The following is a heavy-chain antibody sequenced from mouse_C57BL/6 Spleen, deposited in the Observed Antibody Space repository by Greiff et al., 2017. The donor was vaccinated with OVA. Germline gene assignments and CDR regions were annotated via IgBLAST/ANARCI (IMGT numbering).Heavy chain of an antibody. CDR2: INPNNGGT. D-gene: IGHD1-1*01. CDR3: ARSDYGYWYFDV. CDR1: GYTFTDYY. J-gene: IGHJ1*03. V-gene: IGHV1-26*01. Sequence: EVQVVESGPELVKPGASVKISCKASGYTFTDYYMNWVKQSHGKSLEWIGDINPNNGGTSYNQKFKGKATLTVDKSSSTAYMELRSLTSEDSAVYYCARSDYGYWYFDVWGTGTTVTVSS.